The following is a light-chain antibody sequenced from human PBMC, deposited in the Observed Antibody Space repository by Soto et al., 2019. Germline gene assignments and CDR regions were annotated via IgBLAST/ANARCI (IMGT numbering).Light chain of an antibody. CDR2: EVT. J-gene: IGLJ1*01. CDR1: SSDVGTYNY. V-gene: IGLV2-14*01. CDR3: CSYTRKSAHYV. Sequence: QSVLTQPASVSGSPGQSITISCAGTSSDVGTYNYVSWYQQHPGNAPKLMIFEVTYRPSGVSHRFSGSKSGDTASLTISGLQADDEADYYCCSYTRKSAHYVFGGGTKVTVL.